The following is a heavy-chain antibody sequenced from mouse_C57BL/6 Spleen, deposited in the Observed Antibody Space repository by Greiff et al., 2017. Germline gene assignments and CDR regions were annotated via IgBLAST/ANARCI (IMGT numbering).Heavy chain of an antibody. V-gene: IGHV1-80*01. J-gene: IGHJ3*01. Sequence: QVQLQQSGAELVKPGASVKISCKASGYAFSSYWMNWVKQRPGKGLEWIGQIYPGDGDTNYNGKFKGKATLTVDKYSSTAYMQLSSLTSEDSAVYFCARPYYGYDGFAYWGQGTLVTVSA. D-gene: IGHD2-9*01. CDR2: IYPGDGDT. CDR1: GYAFSSYW. CDR3: ARPYYGYDGFAY.